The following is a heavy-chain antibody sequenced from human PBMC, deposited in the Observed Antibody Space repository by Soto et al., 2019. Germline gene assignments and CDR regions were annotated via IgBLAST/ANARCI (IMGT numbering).Heavy chain of an antibody. D-gene: IGHD6-6*01. J-gene: IGHJ6*02. CDR3: ARALWEYSSSSGYYYYYGMDV. CDR2: TYPGDSDT. CDR1: GYSFTGYW. V-gene: IGHV5-51*01. Sequence: ESLKISFTGSGYSFTGYWIGWVRQIPGKGLEWMGITYPGDSDTRYSPSFQGRVTISADKSINTAYLQWSSLKASDTAMYYCARALWEYSSSSGYYYYYGMDVWGQGTTVTVSS.